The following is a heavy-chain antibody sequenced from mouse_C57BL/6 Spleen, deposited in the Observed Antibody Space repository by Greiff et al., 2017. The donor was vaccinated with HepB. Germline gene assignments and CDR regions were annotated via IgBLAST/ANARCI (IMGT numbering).Heavy chain of an antibody. V-gene: IGHV1-5*01. J-gene: IGHJ3*01. CDR1: GYTFTSYW. CDR2: IYPGNSDT. D-gene: IGHD1-1*01. CDR3: TSGYYGSSNWFAY. Sequence: VHVKQSGTVLARPGASVKMSCKTSGYTFTSYWMHWVKQRPGQGLEWIGAIYPGNSDTSYNQKFKGKAKLTAVTSASTAYMELSSLTNEDSAVYYCTSGYYGSSNWFAYWGQRTLVTVSA.